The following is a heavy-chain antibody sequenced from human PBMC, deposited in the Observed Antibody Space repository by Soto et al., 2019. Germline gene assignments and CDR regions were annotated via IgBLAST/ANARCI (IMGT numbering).Heavy chain of an antibody. V-gene: IGHV3-15*01. CDR2: IKSKTDGGTT. J-gene: IGHJ6*03. Sequence: GGSLRLSCAASGFTFSNAWMSWVRQAPGKGLEWVGRIKSKTDGGTTDYAAPVKGRFTISRDDSKNTLYLQMNSLKTEDTAVYYCTTEGGTAESANYYYMDVWGKGTTVTVSS. D-gene: IGHD2-2*01. CDR3: TTEGGTAESANYYYMDV. CDR1: GFTFSNAW.